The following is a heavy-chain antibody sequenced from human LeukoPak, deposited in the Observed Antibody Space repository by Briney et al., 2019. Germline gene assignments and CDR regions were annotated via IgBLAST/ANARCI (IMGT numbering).Heavy chain of an antibody. V-gene: IGHV4-61*02. CDR3: ARTLPYYYYYMDV. CDR2: IYTSGST. CDR1: GGSISSGSYY. Sequence: SETLSLTCTVSGGSISSGSYYWSWIRQPAGKGLEWIGRIYTSGSTNYNPSLKSRVTISVDTSKNQFSLKPSSVTAADTAVYYCARTLPYYYYYMDVWGKGTTVTVSS. J-gene: IGHJ6*03.